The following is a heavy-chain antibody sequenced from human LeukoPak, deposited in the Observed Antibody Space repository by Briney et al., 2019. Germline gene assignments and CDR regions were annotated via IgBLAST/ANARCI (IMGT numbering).Heavy chain of an antibody. CDR1: GGSINSNNYY. CDR2: IYYSGST. D-gene: IGHD3-22*01. Sequence: PSETLSLTCTVSGGSINSNNYYWSWIRQPPGKGLEWIGYIYYSGSTNYNPSLKSRVTISVDTSKNQFSLKLSSVTAADTAVYYCARDGRYRSSGYLFDIWGQGTMVTVSS. V-gene: IGHV4-61*01. J-gene: IGHJ3*02. CDR3: ARDGRYRSSGYLFDI.